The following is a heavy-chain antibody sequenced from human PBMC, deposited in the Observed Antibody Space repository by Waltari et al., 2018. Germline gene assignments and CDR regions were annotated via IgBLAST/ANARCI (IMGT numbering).Heavy chain of an antibody. J-gene: IGHJ6*02. CDR2: TNPNTGAI. CDR3: ARDGLTFGSGNRSHFYSGMGV. Sequence: QVQLMQSGAEVKKHGASLKVSCKASGYSFTTYYIHCVRQAPGQGLQWIGWTNPNTGAIDYAQRFRGRVTVTRDTSINTVYLHLSDLRPDDTAIYYCARDGLTFGSGNRSHFYSGMGVWGQGTTVVVSS. CDR1: GYSFTTYY. D-gene: IGHD1-26*01. V-gene: IGHV1-2*02.